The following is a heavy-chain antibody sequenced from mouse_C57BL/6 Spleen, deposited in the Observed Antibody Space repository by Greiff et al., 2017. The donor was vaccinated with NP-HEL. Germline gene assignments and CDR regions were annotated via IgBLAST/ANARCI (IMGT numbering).Heavy chain of an antibody. J-gene: IGHJ2*01. V-gene: IGHV1-64*01. D-gene: IGHD1-1*01. CDR1: GYTFTSYW. CDR3: ARGGTVVAEDFDY. CDR2: IHPNSGST. Sequence: QVQLQQPGAELVKPGASVKLSCKASGYTFTSYWMHWVKQRPGQGLEWIGMIHPNSGSTNYNEKFKSKATLTVDKSSSTAYMQLSSLTSEDSAVYYCARGGTVVAEDFDYWGQGTTLTVSS.